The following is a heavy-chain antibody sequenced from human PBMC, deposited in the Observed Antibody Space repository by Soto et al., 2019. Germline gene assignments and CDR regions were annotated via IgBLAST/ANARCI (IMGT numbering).Heavy chain of an antibody. CDR1: GYTFTSYA. CDR3: ARIGDSSSWWKDYYYYGMDV. D-gene: IGHD6-13*01. V-gene: IGHV1-3*01. CDR2: INAGNGNT. J-gene: IGHJ6*02. Sequence: AASVKVSCKASGYTFTSYAMHWVRQAPGQRLEWMGWINAGNGNTKYSQKFQGRVTITRDTSASTAYMELSSLRSEDTAVYYCARIGDSSSWWKDYYYYGMDVWGQGTTVTVSS.